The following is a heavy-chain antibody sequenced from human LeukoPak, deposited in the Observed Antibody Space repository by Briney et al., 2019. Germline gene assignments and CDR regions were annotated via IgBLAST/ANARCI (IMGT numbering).Heavy chain of an antibody. Sequence: GGSLRPSWAASGFTFSSYAMSWVRQAPGKGLGWVSAISGSGGSTYYADSVKGRFTISRDNSKNTLYLQMNSLRAEDTAVYYCAKDRVSNWNPLGNWGQGTLATVSS. CDR2: ISGSGGST. CDR3: AKDRVSNWNPLGN. V-gene: IGHV3-23*01. CDR1: GFTFSSYA. D-gene: IGHD1-20*01. J-gene: IGHJ4*02.